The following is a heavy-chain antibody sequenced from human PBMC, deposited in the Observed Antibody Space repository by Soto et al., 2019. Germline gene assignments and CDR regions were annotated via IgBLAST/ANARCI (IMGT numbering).Heavy chain of an antibody. CDR3: AKGITMVRGVPFAY. CDR1: GYTFTGYY. D-gene: IGHD3-10*01. V-gene: IGHV1-2*04. Sequence: ASVKVSCKASGYTFTGYYMHWVRQAPGQGLEWMGWINPNSGGTNYAQKFQGWVTMTRDTSISTAYMELSRLRSDDTAVYYCAKGITMVRGVPFAYWGQGTLVTVSS. CDR2: INPNSGGT. J-gene: IGHJ4*02.